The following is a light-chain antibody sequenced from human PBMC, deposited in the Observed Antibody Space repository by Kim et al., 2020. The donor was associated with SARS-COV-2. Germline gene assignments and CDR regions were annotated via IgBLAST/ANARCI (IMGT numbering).Light chain of an antibody. V-gene: IGKV1-39*01. Sequence: ASVGDRVTITCRASQSISSYLNWYQQKPGKAPKLLIYAASSLQSGVPSRFSGSGSGTDFTLTISSLQPEDFVTYYCQQSYSTPITFGQGTRLEIK. CDR2: AAS. CDR1: QSISSY. J-gene: IGKJ5*01. CDR3: QQSYSTPIT.